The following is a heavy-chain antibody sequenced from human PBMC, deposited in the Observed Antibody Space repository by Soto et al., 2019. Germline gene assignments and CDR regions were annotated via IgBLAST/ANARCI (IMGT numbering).Heavy chain of an antibody. J-gene: IGHJ5*02. CDR1: GDTFSTYG. V-gene: IGHV1-69*13. Sequence: ASVKVSCKASGDTFSTYGITWVRQAPGQGLEWVGGIIPLLNTRNSAQKLQGRVTISVDESANTAYMELISLKSDDTAVHFCARNRYYSDKNAYFQNLDLWGQGTLVTVYS. CDR3: ARNRYYSDKNAYFQNLDL. D-gene: IGHD3-22*01. CDR2: IIPLLNTR.